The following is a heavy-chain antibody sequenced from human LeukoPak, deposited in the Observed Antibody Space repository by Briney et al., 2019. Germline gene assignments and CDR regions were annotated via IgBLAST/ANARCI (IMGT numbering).Heavy chain of an antibody. CDR1: GFTFSSYA. CDR2: ISGSGGST. D-gene: IGHD3-10*01. V-gene: IGHV3-23*01. Sequence: GGSLRLSCAASGFTFSSYAMSWVRQAPGKGLEWVSAISGSGGSTYYADSVKGRFTISRDNSKNTLYLQMNSLRAEDTAVYYCAKCPVVRGVIRGWGYFDYWGQGTLVTVSS. CDR3: AKCPVVRGVIRGWGYFDY. J-gene: IGHJ4*02.